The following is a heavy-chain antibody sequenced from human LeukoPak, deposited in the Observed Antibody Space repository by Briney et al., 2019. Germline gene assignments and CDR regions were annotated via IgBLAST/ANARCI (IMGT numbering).Heavy chain of an antibody. CDR3: ARAGIAVAGNIFDY. V-gene: IGHV4-31*03. CDR2: IYYSGSA. Sequence: SETLSLTCTVSGGSISSGGYYWSWIRQHPGTGLEWIGYIYYSGSACYNPSLKSRVTISVDTSKNQFSLKLSSVTAADTAVYYCARAGIAVAGNIFDYWGQGTLVTVSS. J-gene: IGHJ4*02. CDR1: GGSISSGGYY. D-gene: IGHD6-19*01.